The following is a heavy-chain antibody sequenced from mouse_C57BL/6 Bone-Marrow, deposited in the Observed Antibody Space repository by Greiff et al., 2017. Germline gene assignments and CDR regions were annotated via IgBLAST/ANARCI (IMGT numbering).Heavy chain of an antibody. J-gene: IGHJ3*01. CDR1: GYSITSGYD. V-gene: IGHV3-1*01. CDR2: ISYSGST. D-gene: IGHD1-1*01. Sequence: VQLKESGPGMVKPSQSLSLTCTVTGYSITSGYDWHWIRHFPGNKLEWMGYISYSGSTNYNPSLKSRISITHDTSKNHFFLKLNSVTTEDTATYYCARNYGSWFAYWGQGTLVTVSA. CDR3: ARNYGSWFAY.